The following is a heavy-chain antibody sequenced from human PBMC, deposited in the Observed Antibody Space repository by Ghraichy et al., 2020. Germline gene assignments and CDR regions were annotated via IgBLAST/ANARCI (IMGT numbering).Heavy chain of an antibody. V-gene: IGHV3-23*01. D-gene: IGHD1-1*01. CDR2: ISGSGGNT. CDR1: GFTLSSYA. Sequence: GGSLRLSCAASGFTLSSYAMSWVRQAPGKGLEWVSGISGSGGNTYYADSVKGRFTISRDNSKNTLYLQMNSPRAEDTAVYYCAKVSGLSTNWPQIPADYWAQKTLVTFSS. CDR3: AKVSGLSTNWPQIPADY. J-gene: IGHJ4*02.